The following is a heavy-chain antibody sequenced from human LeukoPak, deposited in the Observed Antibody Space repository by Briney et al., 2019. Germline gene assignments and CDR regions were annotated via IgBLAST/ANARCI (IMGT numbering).Heavy chain of an antibody. CDR3: ARVPRIAVAGTTLDY. Sequence: ASVKVSCKASGYTFTGYYMHWVRQAPGQGLEWMGWINPDNGGTKYAQKFQGRVTMTRDTSISTAYMELSRLRFDDTAVYYCARVPRIAVAGTTLDYWGQGTLVTVSS. D-gene: IGHD6-19*01. CDR1: GYTFTGYY. CDR2: INPDNGGT. V-gene: IGHV1-2*02. J-gene: IGHJ4*02.